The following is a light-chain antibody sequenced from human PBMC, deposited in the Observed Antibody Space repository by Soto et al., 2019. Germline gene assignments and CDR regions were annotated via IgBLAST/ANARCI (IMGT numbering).Light chain of an antibody. Sequence: DIQVTQSPRTMCRSXGHRVTIAXXXXQTISTRMAWYPQKPRKAPKLLVYDASTVQSGVASRFSGSGSGTEFTLIISGMQTDDSATYYCQQYTNTNSPWMFGQGTKVDNK. CDR2: DAS. J-gene: IGKJ1*01. CDR1: QTISTR. CDR3: QQYTNTNSPWM. V-gene: IGKV1-5*01.